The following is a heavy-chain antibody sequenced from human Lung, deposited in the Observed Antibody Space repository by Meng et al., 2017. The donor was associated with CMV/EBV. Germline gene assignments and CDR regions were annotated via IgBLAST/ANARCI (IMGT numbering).Heavy chain of an antibody. CDR3: ARIVKDIVVVPAAVWFDP. J-gene: IGHJ5*02. V-gene: IGHV4-59*01. CDR1: GGSISNYY. D-gene: IGHD2-2*01. Sequence: SETLSLTCAVSGGSISNYYWSWIRQPPGKGLEWIGYIHYTGSANYNPSLKSRVTISLDTPKKQFSLKLSSVTAADTAEYYCARIVKDIVVVPAAVWFDPWGQGTXVTVSS. CDR2: IHYTGSA.